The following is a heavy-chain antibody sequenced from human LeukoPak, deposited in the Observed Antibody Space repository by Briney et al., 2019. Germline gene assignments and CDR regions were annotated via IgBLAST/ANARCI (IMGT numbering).Heavy chain of an antibody. Sequence: PSETLSLTCTVSDYSISSSYYWGWIRQPPGKGLEWFGIIYHSGSTYYNPSLKSRVTISVDTSKNQFSLKLSSVTAADTAVYYCARGLSSQDAFDIWGQGTMVTVSS. CDR3: ARGLSSQDAFDI. V-gene: IGHV4-38-2*02. D-gene: IGHD6-13*01. J-gene: IGHJ3*02. CDR2: IYHSGST. CDR1: DYSISSSYY.